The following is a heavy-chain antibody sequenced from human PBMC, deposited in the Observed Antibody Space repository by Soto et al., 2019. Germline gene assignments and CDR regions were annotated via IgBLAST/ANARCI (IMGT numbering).Heavy chain of an antibody. J-gene: IGHJ6*03. V-gene: IGHV1-2*04. CDR2: INPNSGGT. CDR3: ARERGHSGYDFGAYYYYYMDV. CDR1: GYTFTGSY. Sequence: ASVKVSCKASGYTFTGSYMHWVRQAPGQGLEWMGWINPNSGGTNYAQKFQGWVTMTRDTSISTAYMELSRLRSDDTAVYYCARERGHSGYDFGAYYYYYMDVWGKGTTVTVSS. D-gene: IGHD5-12*01.